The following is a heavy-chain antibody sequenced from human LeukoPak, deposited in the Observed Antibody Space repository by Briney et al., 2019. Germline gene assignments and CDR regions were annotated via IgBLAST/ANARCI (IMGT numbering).Heavy chain of an antibody. CDR1: GFTFSSYG. J-gene: IGHJ5*02. D-gene: IGHD3-10*01. CDR2: IRYDGSNK. CDR3: AKDGRATMVRVPSWFDP. V-gene: IGHV3-30*02. Sequence: GGSLRLSCAASGFTFSSYGMHWVRQAPGKGLEWVAFIRYDGSNKYYADSVKGRFTISRDNSKNTLYLQMNSLRAEDTAVYYCAKDGRATMVRVPSWFDPWAREPWSPSPQ.